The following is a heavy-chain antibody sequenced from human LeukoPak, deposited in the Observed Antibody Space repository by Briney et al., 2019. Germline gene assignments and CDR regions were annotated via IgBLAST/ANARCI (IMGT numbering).Heavy chain of an antibody. V-gene: IGHV4-59*01. CDR1: GASISSYY. D-gene: IGHD3-3*01. Sequence: KPSETLSLTCTVSGASISSYYWSWIRQPPGKGLAWIGYIYYSGSTNYNPSLKSRVTISVDTSKNQFSLKLSSVTAADTAVSYCARDXHYDFWSGPLRYYYMDVWGKGTTDTVSS. CDR2: IYYSGST. CDR3: ARDXHYDFWSGPLRYYYMDV. J-gene: IGHJ6*03.